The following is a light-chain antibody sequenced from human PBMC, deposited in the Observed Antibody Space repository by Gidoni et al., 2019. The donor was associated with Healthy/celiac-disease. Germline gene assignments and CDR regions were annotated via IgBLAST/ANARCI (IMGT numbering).Light chain of an antibody. Sequence: DIVMTQSPDSLALSLGERATINCKSSQSVLYSSNNKNYLAWYQQKPEQPPKLLIYWASTRESGVPDRFSGSGSGTDFTLTISSLQAEDVAVYYCQQYYSNPPFYTFGQGTKLEIK. V-gene: IGKV4-1*01. CDR2: WAS. CDR3: QQYYSNPPFYT. CDR1: QSVLYSSNNKNY. J-gene: IGKJ2*01.